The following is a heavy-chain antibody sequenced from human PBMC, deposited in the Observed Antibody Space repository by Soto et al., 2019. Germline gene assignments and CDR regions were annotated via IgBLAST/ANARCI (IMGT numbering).Heavy chain of an antibody. CDR1: LTSYD. V-gene: IGHV1-8*01. J-gene: IGHJ6*02. CDR2: MNPNSGDT. CDR3: ARGPGSSDWRFSYYYMDV. Sequence: QVQLVQSGAEVKKPGSSVKVSCTLTSYDINWVRQAPGQGLEWMAWMNPNSGDTRYAQKLQGRVTMTRNTSSFTAYMELSSLRSEDTAVYYCARGPGSSDWRFSYYYMDVWGQGTTVTVSS. D-gene: IGHD6-19*01.